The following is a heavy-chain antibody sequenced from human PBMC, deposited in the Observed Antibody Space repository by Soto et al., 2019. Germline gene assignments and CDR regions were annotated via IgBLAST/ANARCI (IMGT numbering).Heavy chain of an antibody. CDR3: ARGDGSGSYLLDY. Sequence: QVQLVESGGGVVQPGRSLRLSCAASGFTFSSFAVHWVRQAPGKGLEWVAFISYDGSSKYHADSVKGRFTISRDNSKNTLYLQMNSLRAEDTAVYHCARGDGSGSYLLDYWGQGILVTVSS. J-gene: IGHJ4*02. V-gene: IGHV3-30-3*01. D-gene: IGHD3-10*01. CDR1: GFTFSSFA. CDR2: ISYDGSSK.